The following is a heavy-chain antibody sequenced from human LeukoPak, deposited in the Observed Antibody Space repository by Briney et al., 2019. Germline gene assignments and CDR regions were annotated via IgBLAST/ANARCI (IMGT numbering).Heavy chain of an antibody. CDR3: ARLVGSGSSDY. CDR1: GVSISSSSYY. V-gene: IGHV4-39*01. D-gene: IGHD3-10*01. Sequence: SETLSLTCTVSGVSISSSSYYWGWIRQPPGKGLEWIGSIYYSGSTYYNPSLKSRVTISVDTSKNQFSLKLSSVTAADTAVYYCARLVGSGSSDYWGQGILVTVSS. J-gene: IGHJ4*02. CDR2: IYYSGST.